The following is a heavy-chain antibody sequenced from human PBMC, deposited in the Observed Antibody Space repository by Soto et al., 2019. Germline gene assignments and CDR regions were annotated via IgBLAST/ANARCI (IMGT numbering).Heavy chain of an antibody. V-gene: IGHV1-3*01. CDR2: INAGNGNT. J-gene: IGHJ6*02. Sequence: QVRLVQSGTEVKKPGASVMVSCKATGYTFANYAIHWVRQAPGQDFEWMGWINAGNGNTRNSQKFQGRVTFTRDTSANTAHMEVGSVRFEDTAVYYCARDLSSWGLPSGHFGVDVWGQGTTVIVSS. CDR1: GYTFANYA. D-gene: IGHD3-16*01. CDR3: ARDLSSWGLPSGHFGVDV.